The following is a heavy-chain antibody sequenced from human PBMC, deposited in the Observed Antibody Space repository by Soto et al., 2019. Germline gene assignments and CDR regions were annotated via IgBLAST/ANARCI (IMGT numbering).Heavy chain of an antibody. CDR3: ARAERWLQFDY. CDR1: GFTVSSNY. Sequence: ESGGGLIQPGGSLRLSCAASGFTVSSNYLSWVRPAPGKGLEWVSVIDSGGSTYYADSVKGRFTISRDNSKNTLYLQMNSLRAEDTDVYYCARAERWLQFDYWGQGTLVTVSS. J-gene: IGHJ4*02. D-gene: IGHD5-12*01. V-gene: IGHV3-53*01. CDR2: IDSGGST.